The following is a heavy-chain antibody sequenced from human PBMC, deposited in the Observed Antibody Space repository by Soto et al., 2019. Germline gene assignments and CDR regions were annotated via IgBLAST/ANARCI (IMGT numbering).Heavy chain of an antibody. CDR3: ARDNRRWFGEPMGPFDYYYYGMDV. D-gene: IGHD3-10*01. CDR2: IYHSGTT. Sequence: PSETLSLTCTVSGGSISSGGYYWSWIRQHPGKGLEWIGYIYHSGTTYYNPSLKSRVTISVDTSKNQFSLKLSSVTAADTAVYYCARDNRRWFGEPMGPFDYYYYGMDVWGQGTTVTVSS. J-gene: IGHJ6*02. CDR1: GGSISSGGYY. V-gene: IGHV4-31*03.